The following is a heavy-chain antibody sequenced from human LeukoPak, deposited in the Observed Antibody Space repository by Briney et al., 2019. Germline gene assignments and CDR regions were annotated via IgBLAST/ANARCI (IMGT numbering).Heavy chain of an antibody. CDR3: ARDRYSSSWRPPDY. CDR1: SGYW. V-gene: IGHV3-7*01. CDR2: IKQDGSEK. D-gene: IGHD6-13*01. Sequence: GGSLRLSCAAFSGYWMTWVRQAPGKGLEWVANIKQDGSEKYYVDSVKGRFTISRDNAKNSLFLQMNSLRAEDTAVYYCARDRYSSSWRPPDYWGQGTLVTVSS. J-gene: IGHJ4*02.